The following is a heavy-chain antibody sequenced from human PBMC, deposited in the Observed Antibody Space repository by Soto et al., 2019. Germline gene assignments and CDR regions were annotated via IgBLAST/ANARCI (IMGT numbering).Heavy chain of an antibody. Sequence: EVQLLESGGGLVQLGGSLRLSCVASGFPFSSYAMSWVRQTPGRGLECVSSISSGSNTYYTDSVRGRFTISRDNSKNSLYLQMSSLRADDTALYYCAKASATGKSDGMDVWGQGTTVSVSS. CDR2: ISSGSNT. D-gene: IGHD7-27*01. V-gene: IGHV3-23*01. J-gene: IGHJ6*02. CDR3: AKASATGKSDGMDV. CDR1: GFPFSSYA.